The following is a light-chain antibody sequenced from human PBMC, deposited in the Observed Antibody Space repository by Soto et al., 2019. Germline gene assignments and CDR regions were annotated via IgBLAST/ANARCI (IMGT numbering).Light chain of an antibody. CDR2: GSS. Sequence: EIVLTQSPGTLSVSPGEGATLSCRASQRISISYLAWYQQKPGQAPRLLIYGSSTRATGIPDRFSGSRSETDFTLTISRLEPEDFAVYYCQQYGGSPWTFGQGTKVEIK. CDR1: QRISISY. V-gene: IGKV3-20*01. J-gene: IGKJ1*01. CDR3: QQYGGSPWT.